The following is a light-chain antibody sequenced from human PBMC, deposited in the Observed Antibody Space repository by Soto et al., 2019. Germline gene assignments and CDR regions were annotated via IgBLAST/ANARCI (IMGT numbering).Light chain of an antibody. J-gene: IGKJ1*01. Sequence: TQSPATLSLSPGERATLSCRASQSISTYLYWYQQKPGKAPKLLIYAASSLQSGVPARFSGSRSGTEFTLTISSLQPDDFADYFCQQYDSYLWTFGQGTKVDIK. CDR3: QQYDSYLWT. CDR1: QSISTY. V-gene: IGKV1-5*01. CDR2: AAS.